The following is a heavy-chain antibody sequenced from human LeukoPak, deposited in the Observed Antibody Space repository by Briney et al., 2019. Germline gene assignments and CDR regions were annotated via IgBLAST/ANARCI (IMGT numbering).Heavy chain of an antibody. J-gene: IGHJ5*02. CDR3: ARSPRSSSDWFDP. CDR1: GFTFSSYS. CDR2: ISSSSSYI. D-gene: IGHD2-2*01. Sequence: SGGSLRLSCAASGFTFSSYSMNWVRQAPGKGLEWVSSISSSSSYIYHADSVKGRFTISRDNAKNSLYLQMNSLRAEDTAVYYCARSPRSSSDWFDPWGQGTLVTVSS. V-gene: IGHV3-21*01.